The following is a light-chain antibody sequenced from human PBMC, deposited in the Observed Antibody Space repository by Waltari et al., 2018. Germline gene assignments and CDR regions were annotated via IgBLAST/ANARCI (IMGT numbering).Light chain of an antibody. J-gene: IGLJ3*02. V-gene: IGLV2-14*03. CDR3: CSYTRRRTWV. CDR1: SSDVGGYNY. Sequence: QSALTQPASVSGSPGQSITISCTGTSSDVGGYNYVSWYQPHPGRAPKLLIYDVTKRPSGVSTRFPGSKSGNTASLTISELQDEDEADYYCCSYTRRRTWVCGGGTKLTV. CDR2: DVT.